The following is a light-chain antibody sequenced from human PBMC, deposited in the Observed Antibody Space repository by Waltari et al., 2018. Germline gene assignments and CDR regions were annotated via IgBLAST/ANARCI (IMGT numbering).Light chain of an antibody. J-gene: IGLJ1*01. Sequence: QSALTQPASVSGSPGQSITISCTGTSSDVGRYNYVSWYQQHPDKVPKLLIFDVIYRPSGVSDHFSGSKSGNTASLTISGLRADDEADYYCLSFSAVGTRVFGTGTRVTVL. CDR2: DVI. V-gene: IGLV2-14*03. CDR1: SSDVGRYNY. CDR3: LSFSAVGTRV.